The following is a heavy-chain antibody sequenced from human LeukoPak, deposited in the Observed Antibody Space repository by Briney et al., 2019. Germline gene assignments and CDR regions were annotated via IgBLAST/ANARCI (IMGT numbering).Heavy chain of an antibody. CDR2: INHSGST. CDR1: GESFSGYY. CDR3: ARRVGLVTIFGVVTNYMDV. V-gene: IGHV4-34*01. D-gene: IGHD3-3*01. Sequence: SETLSLTCAVYGESFSGYYWNWIRQPPGKGLEWIGEINHSGSTNYNPSLKSRVTISVDTSKNQFSLKLSSVTAADTAVYYCARRVGLVTIFGVVTNYMDVWGKGTTVTVSS. J-gene: IGHJ6*03.